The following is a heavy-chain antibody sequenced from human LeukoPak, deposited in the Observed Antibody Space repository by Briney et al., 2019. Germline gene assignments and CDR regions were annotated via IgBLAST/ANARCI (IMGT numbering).Heavy chain of an antibody. CDR3: ARCYSSSTKPCWYFDL. Sequence: GASVKVSCKASGYSFTSYAMHWVRQAPRQRLEWMGWINAGNGKTEYSQNFQGRVTITRDTSASTAYMELSSLRSEDTAVYYCARCYSSSTKPCWYFDLWGRGTLVTVSS. D-gene: IGHD6-13*01. CDR2: INAGNGKT. J-gene: IGHJ2*01. CDR1: GYSFTSYA. V-gene: IGHV1-3*01.